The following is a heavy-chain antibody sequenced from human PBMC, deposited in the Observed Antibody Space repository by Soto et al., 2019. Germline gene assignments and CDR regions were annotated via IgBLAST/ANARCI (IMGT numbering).Heavy chain of an antibody. CDR2: ISAYSGNT. J-gene: IGHJ4*02. Sequence: ASVKVSCKASGYTFTTYAINWVRQAPGQGLEWMGWISAYSGNTNYAQKPRGRITMTTDTSTTTAYMELRSLRSDDTAVYYCARDQTDFDYWGQGTLVTVSS. CDR1: GYTFTTYA. V-gene: IGHV1-18*04. CDR3: ARDQTDFDY.